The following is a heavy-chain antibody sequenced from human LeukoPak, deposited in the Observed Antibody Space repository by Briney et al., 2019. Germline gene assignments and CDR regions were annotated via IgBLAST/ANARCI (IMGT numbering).Heavy chain of an antibody. CDR1: GFTFSSYW. Sequence: GGSLRLSCAASGFTFSSYWMSWVRQAPGKGLEWVANIKQDGSEKYYVDSVKGRFTISRDNAKNSLYLQMNSLRAEDTAVYYCGRDGGNWGTVGYFDYWGQGTLVTVSS. CDR2: IKQDGSEK. J-gene: IGHJ4*02. V-gene: IGHV3-7*01. D-gene: IGHD7-27*01. CDR3: GRDGGNWGTVGYFDY.